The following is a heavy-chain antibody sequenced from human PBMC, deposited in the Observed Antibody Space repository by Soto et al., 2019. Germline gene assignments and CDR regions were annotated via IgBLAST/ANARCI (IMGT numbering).Heavy chain of an antibody. CDR3: ATSYDSGFDP. CDR1: GYSFSTYD. V-gene: IGHV1-18*04. D-gene: IGHD3-3*01. CDR2: ISPKNGNT. Sequence: VKVSCKASGYSFSTYDISWLRQAPGQGPEWMGRISPKNGNTNYAQNFQDRVTMTADTSSSTAYMELRGLRSDDTAKYYCATSYDSGFDPWGQGTLVTVSS. J-gene: IGHJ5*02.